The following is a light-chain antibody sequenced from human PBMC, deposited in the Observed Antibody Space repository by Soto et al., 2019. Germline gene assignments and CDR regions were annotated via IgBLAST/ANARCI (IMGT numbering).Light chain of an antibody. CDR2: GAS. J-gene: IGKJ4*02. V-gene: IGKV3-20*01. CDR1: QSISSSY. Sequence: EIVLTQPPGTLSLSPGKRATLSCRASQSISSSYLAWYQQRPGQAPRLLIYGASSRATGIPDRFSGSGSGTEFTLTISRLEPEDFAVYYCQQYGSSPLTFGGGTKVDIK. CDR3: QQYGSSPLT.